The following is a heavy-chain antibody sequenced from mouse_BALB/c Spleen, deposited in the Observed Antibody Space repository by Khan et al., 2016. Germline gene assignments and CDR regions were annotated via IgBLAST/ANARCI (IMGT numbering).Heavy chain of an antibody. V-gene: IGHV3-2*02. Sequence: EVQLQESGPGLVKPSQSLSLTCTVTGYSITSDYAWNWIRQFPGNKLEWMGYISYSGSTSYNPSLKSRISITRDTSKNQFFLQLNSVTTKDTATYYCARSIMANWGQGTTLTVSS. CDR2: ISYSGST. J-gene: IGHJ2*01. CDR1: GYSITSDYA. CDR3: ARSIMAN.